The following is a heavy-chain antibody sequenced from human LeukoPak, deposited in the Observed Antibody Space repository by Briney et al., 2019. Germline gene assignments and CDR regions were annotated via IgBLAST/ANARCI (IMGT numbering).Heavy chain of an antibody. CDR2: ISSSSSTI. D-gene: IGHD2-2*02. CDR3: ARETLGYCSSTSCYTGSDAFDI. J-gene: IGHJ3*02. CDR1: GFTFSSYS. Sequence: GGSLRLSCAASGFTFSSYSMNWVRQAPGKGLEWVSYISSSSSTIYYADSVKGRFTIPRDNAKNSLYLQMNSLRAEDTAVYYCARETLGYCSSTSCYTGSDAFDIWGQGTMVTVSS. V-gene: IGHV3-48*01.